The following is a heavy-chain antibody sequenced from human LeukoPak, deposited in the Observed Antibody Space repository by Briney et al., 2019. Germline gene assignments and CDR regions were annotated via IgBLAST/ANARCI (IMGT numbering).Heavy chain of an antibody. CDR2: INLSGGST. J-gene: IGHJ4*02. CDR3: ARDYVGDIPMIKDY. V-gene: IGHV1-46*01. Sequence: ASVTVSCTASGYTFTSYHMHWVRQAPGQGLEWMGKINLSGGSTTYAQKFQGRVTMTRDTSTSTVYMELSSLRSEDTAVYYCARDYVGDIPMIKDYWGQGTLVTVSS. CDR1: GYTFTSYH. D-gene: IGHD3-16*01.